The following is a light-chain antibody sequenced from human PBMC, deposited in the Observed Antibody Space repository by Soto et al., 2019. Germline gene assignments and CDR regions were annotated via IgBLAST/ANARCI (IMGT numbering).Light chain of an antibody. J-gene: IGKJ5*01. CDR2: GAS. CDR3: QQYGSSPPGIT. V-gene: IGKV3-20*01. Sequence: EIVLTQSAGTLSLSPGERATLSCRASQSVSSSYLAWYQQKPGQAPRLLIYGASSRATGTPDRFSGSGSGTDFTLTISRLEPEDFAVYYCQQYGSSPPGITFGQGTRLEIK. CDR1: QSVSSSY.